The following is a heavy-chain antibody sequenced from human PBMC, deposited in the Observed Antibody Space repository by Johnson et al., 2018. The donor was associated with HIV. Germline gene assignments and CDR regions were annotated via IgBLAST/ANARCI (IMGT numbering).Heavy chain of an antibody. Sequence: VQLVESGGGLVKPGGSLRLSCAASGFTFSNAWMSWVRQAPGKGLEWVGRIKSKTDGGTTDYAAPVKGGFTIARDNSKNTLYLQMDSLRTEDTAVYYCARDVGAFDIWGQGTMVTISS. J-gene: IGHJ3*02. CDR2: IKSKTDGGTT. CDR3: ARDVGAFDI. V-gene: IGHV3-15*01. CDR1: GFTFSNAW.